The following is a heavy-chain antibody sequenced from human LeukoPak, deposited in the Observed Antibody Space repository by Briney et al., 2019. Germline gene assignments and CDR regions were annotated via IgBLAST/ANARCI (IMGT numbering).Heavy chain of an antibody. J-gene: IGHJ6*04. D-gene: IGHD1-26*01. Sequence: PGGSLRLSCAASGFTFSSYSMNWVRQAPGKGLEWVSSISSSSYIYYADSVKGRFTISRDNAKNSLYLQMNSLRAEDTAVYYCARVTWEGRATTLDVWGKGTTVTVSS. CDR1: GFTFSSYS. V-gene: IGHV3-21*01. CDR2: ISSSSYI. CDR3: ARVTWEGRATTLDV.